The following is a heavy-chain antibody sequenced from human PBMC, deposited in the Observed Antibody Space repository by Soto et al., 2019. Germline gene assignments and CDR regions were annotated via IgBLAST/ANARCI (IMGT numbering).Heavy chain of an antibody. CDR2: MNPNSGNT. CDR3: ATSYAYDFWSGYYFYPTINAFDI. Sequence: ASVKVSCKASGYTFTSYDINWARQATGQGLEWMGWMNPNSGNTGYAQKFQGRVTMTRNTSISTAYMELSSLRSEDTAVYYCATSYAYDFWSGYYFYPTINAFDIWGQGTMVTVS. CDR1: GYTFTSYD. D-gene: IGHD3-3*01. J-gene: IGHJ3*02. V-gene: IGHV1-8*01.